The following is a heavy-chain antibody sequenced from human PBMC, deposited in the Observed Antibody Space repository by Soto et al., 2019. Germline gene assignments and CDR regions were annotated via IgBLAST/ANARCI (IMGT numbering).Heavy chain of an antibody. D-gene: IGHD6-13*01. V-gene: IGHV4-39*01. CDR1: GGSISSSGYY. Sequence: SETLSLTCTVSGGSISSSGYYWGWIRQPPGKGLEWIGTIYYSGSTYYNPSLKSRVTLSVDTSKNQFSLKLSSMTAADTAVYYCARVKAAGTRYFDYWGPGTLVTVSP. CDR2: IYYSGST. J-gene: IGHJ4*02. CDR3: ARVKAAGTRYFDY.